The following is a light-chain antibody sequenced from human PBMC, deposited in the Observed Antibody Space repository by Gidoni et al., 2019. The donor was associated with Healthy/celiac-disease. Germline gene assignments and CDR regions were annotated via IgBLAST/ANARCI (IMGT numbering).Light chain of an antibody. CDR3: QQYGSSSYT. Sequence: ERVLTHSPGTLSLSPGERATLSCRASQSVSSSYLAWYQQKPDQAPRLLIYGAASRATGIPERFSGSGSGTDFTLTISRLEPEDFAVYYCQQYGSSSYTFGQGTKLEIK. CDR1: QSVSSSY. J-gene: IGKJ2*01. CDR2: GAA. V-gene: IGKV3-20*01.